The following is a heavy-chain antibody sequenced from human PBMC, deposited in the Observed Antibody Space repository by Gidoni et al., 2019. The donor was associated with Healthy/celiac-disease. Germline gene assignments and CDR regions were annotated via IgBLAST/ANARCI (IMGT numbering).Heavy chain of an antibody. CDR2: ISSSGSTI. Sequence: EVQLVESGGGLVQPGGSLRLSCAASGFTFSSYELNWVRQAPGKGLEWVSYISSSGSTIYYADSVKGRFTIARDNAKNSLYLQMNSLRAEDTAVYYCARVDDPRSSSWYDYYFDYWGQGTLVTVSS. CDR1: GFTFSSYE. D-gene: IGHD6-13*01. V-gene: IGHV3-48*03. J-gene: IGHJ4*02. CDR3: ARVDDPRSSSWYDYYFDY.